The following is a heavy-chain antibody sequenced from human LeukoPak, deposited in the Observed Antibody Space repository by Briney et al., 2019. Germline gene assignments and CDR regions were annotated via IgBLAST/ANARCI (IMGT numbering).Heavy chain of an antibody. J-gene: IGHJ2*01. CDR1: GFTFSSHW. D-gene: IGHD1-26*01. CDR3: AKDVPAVVGATNWYFDL. V-gene: IGHV3-74*03. Sequence: PGGSLRLSCAASGFTFSSHWMHWVRQAPGKGLVWVSRINGDGSNTTYADSVKGRFTISRDNAKNTLYLQMNSLRAEDTAVYYCAKDVPAVVGATNWYFDLWGRGTLVTVSS. CDR2: INGDGSNT.